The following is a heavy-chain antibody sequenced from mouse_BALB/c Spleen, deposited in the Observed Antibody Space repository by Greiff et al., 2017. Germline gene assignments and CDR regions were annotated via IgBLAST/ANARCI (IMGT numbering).Heavy chain of an antibody. CDR3: TRDGSSLYWYFDV. Sequence: QVQLQQSGAELVKPGASVKLSCKASGYTFTSYYMYWVKQRPGQGLEWIGEINPSNGGTNFNEKFKSKATLTVDKSSSTAYMQLSSLTSEDSAVYYCTRDGSSLYWYFDVWGAGTTVTVSS. CDR2: INPSNGGT. D-gene: IGHD1-1*01. J-gene: IGHJ1*01. CDR1: GYTFTSYY. V-gene: IGHV1S81*02.